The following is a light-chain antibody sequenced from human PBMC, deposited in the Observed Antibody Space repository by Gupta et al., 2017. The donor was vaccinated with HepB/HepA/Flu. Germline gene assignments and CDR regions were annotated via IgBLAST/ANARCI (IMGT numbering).Light chain of an antibody. J-gene: IGKJ3*01. V-gene: IGKV3-11*01. Sequence: PGERATLSCRASQSVSSYLAWYQQKPGQAPRLLIYDASNRATGIPARFSGSGSGTDFTLTIISLEPEDFAVYYCQQRCTWLCTFGHGTKVDIK. CDR2: DAS. CDR3: QQRCTWLCT. CDR1: QSVSSY.